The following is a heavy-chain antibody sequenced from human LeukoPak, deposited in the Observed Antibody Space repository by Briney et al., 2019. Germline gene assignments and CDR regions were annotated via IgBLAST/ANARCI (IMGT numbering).Heavy chain of an antibody. V-gene: IGHV1-2*06. Sequence: ASVKVSCKASGYTFTGYYMHWVRQAPGQGLEWMGRINPNSGGTNYAQKFQGRVTITTDESTSTAYMELSSLRSEDTAVYYCASDSANYYDSSGYHHPWISWGQGTLVTVSS. CDR2: INPNSGGT. CDR1: GYTFTGYY. D-gene: IGHD3-22*01. J-gene: IGHJ4*02. CDR3: ASDSANYYDSSGYHHPWIS.